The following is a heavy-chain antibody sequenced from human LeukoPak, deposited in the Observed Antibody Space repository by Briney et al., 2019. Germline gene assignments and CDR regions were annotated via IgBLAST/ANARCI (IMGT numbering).Heavy chain of an antibody. J-gene: IGHJ6*03. Sequence: GGSLRLSCAASGFTFSSYSMNWVRQAPGKGLEWVSSISSSSSYIYYADSVKGRFTISRDNAKNSLYLQMNSLRAEDTAVYYCARGVVTVNNYYYMDVWGKGTTVTVSS. CDR3: ARGVVTVNNYYYMDV. V-gene: IGHV3-21*01. CDR1: GFTFSSYS. CDR2: ISSSSSYI. D-gene: IGHD2-2*01.